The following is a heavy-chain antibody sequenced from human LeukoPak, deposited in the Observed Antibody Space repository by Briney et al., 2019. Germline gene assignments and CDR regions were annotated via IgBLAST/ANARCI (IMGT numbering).Heavy chain of an antibody. CDR1: GYTSIDFY. Sequence: ASVKVSCKASGYTSIDFYIHWVRQAPGQGLECVGWITPKSGDTYSPQRFQGRVTMTRDASISTAYMELSSLRSDDTAVYFCARVRLADERAWAYWGQGTLVTVSS. CDR3: ARVRLADERAWAY. D-gene: IGHD3-3*02. J-gene: IGHJ4*02. V-gene: IGHV1-2*02. CDR2: ITPKSGDT.